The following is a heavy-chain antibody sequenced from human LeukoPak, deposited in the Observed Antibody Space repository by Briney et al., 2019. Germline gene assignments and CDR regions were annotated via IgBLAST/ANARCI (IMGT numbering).Heavy chain of an antibody. J-gene: IGHJ6*02. D-gene: IGHD1-26*01. CDR3: AKDVRVGGGGMDV. CDR1: GFTFSTYA. V-gene: IGHV3-23*01. Sequence: GGSLRLSCAASGFTFSTYAMNWVRQAPGKGLEWVSLISDSGVNKHYAASVKGRFTISRDHSKNTLSLQMNSLRPEDTAVYYCAKDVRVGGGGMDVWGQGTPVTVSS. CDR2: ISDSGVNK.